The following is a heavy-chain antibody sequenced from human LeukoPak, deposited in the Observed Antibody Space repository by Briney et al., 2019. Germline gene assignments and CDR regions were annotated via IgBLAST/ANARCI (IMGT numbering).Heavy chain of an antibody. J-gene: IGHJ4*02. CDR2: ISSNGNYI. CDR3: ARDSTYYLRYGYFDS. Sequence: GGSLRLSCAASGFTFSLYTMNWVRQAPGKGLEWVSSISSNGNYIHYADSVKGRFTISRNNANNSVSLQMNNLRAEDTAVYYCARDSTYYLRYGYFDSWGQGILVTVSS. V-gene: IGHV3-21*06. D-gene: IGHD3-22*01. CDR1: GFTFSLYT.